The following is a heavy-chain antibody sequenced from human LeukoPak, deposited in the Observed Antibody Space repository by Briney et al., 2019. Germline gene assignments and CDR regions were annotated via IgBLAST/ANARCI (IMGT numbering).Heavy chain of an antibody. CDR2: INPNSGGT. Sequence: GASVKVSCKASGYTFTGYYMHWVRQAPGQGLEWMGWINPNSGGTNYAQKFQGRVTMTRDTSISTAYMELSRLRSDDTAVNYCARDLMTTVTLGYFDYWGQGTLVTVSS. CDR3: ARDLMTTVTLGYFDY. CDR1: GYTFTGYY. D-gene: IGHD4-17*01. V-gene: IGHV1-2*02. J-gene: IGHJ4*02.